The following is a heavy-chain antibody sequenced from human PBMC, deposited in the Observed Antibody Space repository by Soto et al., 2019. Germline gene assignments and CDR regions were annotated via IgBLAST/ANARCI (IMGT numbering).Heavy chain of an antibody. Sequence: ASVQVCCKASGGTFSSYAISWVRQAPGQGLEWMGGIILIFGTASYAQNFQGRVTIPADDSTTTAYMELSSLRSEDTAVYYCSMDPYRSSWQYYFGYWGQGTLVTGSS. V-gene: IGHV1-69*13. CDR1: GGTFSSYA. CDR2: IILIFGTA. J-gene: IGHJ4*01. D-gene: IGHD6-13*01. CDR3: SMDPYRSSWQYYFGY.